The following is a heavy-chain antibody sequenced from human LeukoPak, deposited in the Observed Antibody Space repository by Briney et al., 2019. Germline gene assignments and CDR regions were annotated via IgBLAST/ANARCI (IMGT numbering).Heavy chain of an antibody. CDR1: GGSISSYY. Sequence: PSETLSLTCTVSGGSISSYYWSWIRQPPGKGLEWIGYIYYSGSTNYNPSLKSRVTISVDTSKNQFSLKLSSVTAADTAVYYCARHANREGYTVLRYWGQGTLVTVSS. D-gene: IGHD5-24*01. CDR3: ARHANREGYTVLRY. CDR2: IYYSGST. V-gene: IGHV4-59*08. J-gene: IGHJ4*02.